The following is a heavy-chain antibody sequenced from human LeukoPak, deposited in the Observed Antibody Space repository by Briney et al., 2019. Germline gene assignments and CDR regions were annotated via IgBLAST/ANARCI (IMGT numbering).Heavy chain of an antibody. Sequence: SGTLSLTCAVSGGSISSSNWWSWVRPPPGKGLEWIGEIYHSGSTNYNPSLKSRVTISVDKSKNQFSLKLSSVTAADTGVYYCARATVRGVRAVWSFDYWGQGTLVTVSS. D-gene: IGHD3-10*01. CDR2: IYHSGST. J-gene: IGHJ4*02. V-gene: IGHV4-4*02. CDR1: GGSISSSNW. CDR3: ARATVRGVRAVWSFDY.